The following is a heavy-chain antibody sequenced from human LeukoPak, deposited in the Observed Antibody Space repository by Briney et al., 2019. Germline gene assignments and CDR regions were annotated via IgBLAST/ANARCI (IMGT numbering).Heavy chain of an antibody. Sequence: TGGSLRLSCAASGFTFSSYTMNWVRQAPGKGLEWVSFISTSSNYIYYADSLKGRFTISRDNAKNTLYLQMNSLRAEDTAVYYCARDAPNYYDSSPPMDFWGKGTTVTVSS. D-gene: IGHD3-22*01. CDR3: ARDAPNYYDSSPPMDF. CDR1: GFTFSSYT. J-gene: IGHJ6*03. V-gene: IGHV3-21*06. CDR2: ISTSSNYI.